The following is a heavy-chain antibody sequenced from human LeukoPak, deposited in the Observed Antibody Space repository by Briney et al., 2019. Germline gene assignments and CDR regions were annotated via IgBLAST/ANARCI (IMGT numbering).Heavy chain of an antibody. Sequence: SETLSLTCTVSGGSISSYYWSCIRQPPGKGLECIGYIDYSGSTNYNPSLKSRVTIPVDTSKKQFSLKLSSVTAADTAVYYCARGQWLARFDYWGQGTLVTVSS. V-gene: IGHV4-59*01. CDR1: GGSISSYY. J-gene: IGHJ4*02. CDR3: ARGQWLARFDY. D-gene: IGHD6-19*01. CDR2: IDYSGST.